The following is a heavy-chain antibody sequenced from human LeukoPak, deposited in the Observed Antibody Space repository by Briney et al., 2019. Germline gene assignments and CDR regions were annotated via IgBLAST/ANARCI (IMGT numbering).Heavy chain of an antibody. Sequence: GGSLRLSCAASGFTFNNYAMSWVRQPPGKGLEWVSVISGSGGSTYYTASVKGRFTISRDNSKNTLYLQMNSLRAEDTAVYYCAKDSRGYQDYFDYWGQGTLVTVSS. J-gene: IGHJ4*02. CDR3: AKDSRGYQDYFDY. D-gene: IGHD3-22*01. V-gene: IGHV3-23*01. CDR2: ISGSGGST. CDR1: GFTFNNYA.